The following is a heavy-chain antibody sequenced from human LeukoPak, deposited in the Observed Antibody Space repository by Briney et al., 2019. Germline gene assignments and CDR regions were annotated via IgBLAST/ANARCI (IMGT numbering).Heavy chain of an antibody. CDR2: IIPILGIA. J-gene: IGHJ4*02. CDR3: ARGSGEYFDWLLYTEFFDY. Sequence: GASVKVSCKASGGTFGSYAISWVRQAPGQGLEWMGRIIPILGIANYAQKFQGRVTITADKSTSTAYMELSSLRSEDTAVYYCARGSGEYFDWLLYTEFFDYWGQGTLVTVSS. CDR1: GGTFGSYA. V-gene: IGHV1-69*04. D-gene: IGHD3-9*01.